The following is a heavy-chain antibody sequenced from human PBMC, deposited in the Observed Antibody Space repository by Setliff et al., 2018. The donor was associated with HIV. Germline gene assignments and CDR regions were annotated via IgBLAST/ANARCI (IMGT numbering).Heavy chain of an antibody. J-gene: IGHJ4*02. D-gene: IGHD6-13*01. CDR2: LRTGTGDT. CDR1: GYTFTSYS. CDR3: VRRATAAEVFDY. V-gene: IGHV1-3*04. Sequence: ASVKVSCKASGYTFTSYSMHWVRQAPGQRLEWMGWLRTGTGDTSYSVNFQGRLTITRDTSANTAYMELSNLRSEDTAVYYCVRRATAAEVFDYWGQGTLVTVSS.